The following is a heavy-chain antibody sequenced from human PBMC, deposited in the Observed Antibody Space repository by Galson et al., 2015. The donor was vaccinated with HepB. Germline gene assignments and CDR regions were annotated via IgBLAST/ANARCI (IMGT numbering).Heavy chain of an antibody. CDR3: ARDAPTVTTFDY. J-gene: IGHJ4*02. D-gene: IGHD4-17*01. CDR1: GYTFTGYY. CDR2: INPNDGDT. Sequence: SVKVSCKASGYTFTGYYMHWVRQVPGQGLEWMGWINPNDGDTNYAQKFQGRVTMTRDTSISTAYMELRRLRSDDTAVYYCARDAPTVTTFDYWGQGTLVTVSS. V-gene: IGHV1-2*02.